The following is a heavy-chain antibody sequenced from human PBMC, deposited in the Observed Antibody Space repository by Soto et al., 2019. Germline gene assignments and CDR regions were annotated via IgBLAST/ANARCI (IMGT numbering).Heavy chain of an antibody. Sequence: QVQLQESGPGLVKPSGTLSLTCAVSGDSISNNNWCSWVRQPPGKGLEWIGEIYHSGSTNYNPSLNSRVTISVDKSKNQFSLKLSSVTAADTAVYYCARSTVTEDCWGRGTLVAVSS. CDR1: GDSISNNNW. J-gene: IGHJ4*02. CDR3: ARSTVTEDC. CDR2: IYHSGST. V-gene: IGHV4-4*02. D-gene: IGHD4-17*01.